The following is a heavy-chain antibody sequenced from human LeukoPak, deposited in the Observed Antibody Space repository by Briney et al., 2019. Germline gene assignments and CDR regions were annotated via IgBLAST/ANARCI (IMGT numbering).Heavy chain of an antibody. J-gene: IGHJ5*02. CDR3: ARVMWFGELIHGFDP. D-gene: IGHD3-10*01. Sequence: SETLSLTCTVSDGSINNYYWTWIRQPPGKGLEWIGCIHYSGSTNYNPSLKSRVTISIGTSKNQFSLKLSSVTAADTAVYYCARVMWFGELIHGFDPWGQGTLVTVSS. V-gene: IGHV4-59*08. CDR1: DGSINNYY. CDR2: IHYSGST.